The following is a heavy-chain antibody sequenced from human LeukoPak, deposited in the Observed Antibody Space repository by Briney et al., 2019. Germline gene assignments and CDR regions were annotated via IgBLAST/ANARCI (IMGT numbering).Heavy chain of an antibody. CDR2: IYYSGST. J-gene: IGHJ6*02. V-gene: IGHV4-59*01. D-gene: IGHD2-15*01. Sequence: SETLSLTCTVSGGSISSYYWSWIRQPPGKGLEWIGYIYYSGSTNYNPSLKSRITISVDTSKNQFSLKLSSVTAADTAVYYCASTSGYYYYGMDVWGQGTTVTVSS. CDR1: GGSISSYY. CDR3: ASTSGYYYYGMDV.